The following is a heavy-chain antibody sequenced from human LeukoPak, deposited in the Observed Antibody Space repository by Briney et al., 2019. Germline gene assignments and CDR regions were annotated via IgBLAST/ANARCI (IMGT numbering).Heavy chain of an antibody. D-gene: IGHD1-1*01. CDR1: GGTFSSYA. J-gene: IGHJ6*03. CDR2: IIPIFGTA. Sequence: SVKVSCKASGGTFSSYAISWVRQAPGQGLEWMGGIIPIFGTANYAQKFQGRVTITADESTSTAYMELSSLRSEDTAVYYCARDDPPLERSASGDYYYYYMDVWGKGTTVTVSS. V-gene: IGHV1-69*13. CDR3: ARDDPPLERSASGDYYYYYMDV.